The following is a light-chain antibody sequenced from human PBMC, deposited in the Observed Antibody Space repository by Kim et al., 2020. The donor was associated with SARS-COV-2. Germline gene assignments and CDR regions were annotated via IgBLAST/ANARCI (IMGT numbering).Light chain of an antibody. CDR2: KAS. J-gene: IGKJ1*01. CDR3: QQYDSRVT. V-gene: IGKV1-5*03. CDR1: QTVGNW. Sequence: SASVGDRVTNTCRASQTVGNWLAWYQQKPGRAPKVLIYKASTLESGVPSRFSGSGSGTEFTLTITSLQPDDFATYFCQQYDSRVTFGQGTKVDIK.